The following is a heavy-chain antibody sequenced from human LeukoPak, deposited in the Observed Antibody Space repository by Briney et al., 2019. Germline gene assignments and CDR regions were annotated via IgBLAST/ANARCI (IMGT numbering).Heavy chain of an antibody. CDR2: IYSGGST. CDR3: ALGLVTDY. CDR1: GFTLSSNF. Sequence: GGSLRLSCAASGFTLSSNFMSWVRQAPGKGLEWVSVIYSGGSTYYADSVKGRFTISRDNSKNALYLQMNSLRVEDTAVYYCALGLVTDYWGQGTLVTVSS. J-gene: IGHJ4*02. D-gene: IGHD3-9*01. V-gene: IGHV3-66*01.